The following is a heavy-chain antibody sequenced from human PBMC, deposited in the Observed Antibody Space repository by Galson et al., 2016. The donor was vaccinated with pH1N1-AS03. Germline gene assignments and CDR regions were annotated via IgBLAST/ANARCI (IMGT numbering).Heavy chain of an antibody. V-gene: IGHV3-30*14. CDR3: ARGLQKPSQLWLLAPFDI. D-gene: IGHD3/OR15-3a*01. Sequence: SLRLSCAASGFTLTNHPLHWVRQAPGKGLEWVAVLSYDDTYKYYAESVKGRFSIFRDMSDNTLYLQMGILRPEDTAIYFCARGLQKPSQLWLLAPFDIWGQGTMVSVSS. J-gene: IGHJ3*02. CDR1: GFTLTNHP. CDR2: LSYDDTYK.